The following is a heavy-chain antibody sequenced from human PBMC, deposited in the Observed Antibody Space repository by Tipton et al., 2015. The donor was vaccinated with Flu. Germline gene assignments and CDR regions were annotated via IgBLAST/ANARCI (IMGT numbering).Heavy chain of an antibody. CDR1: GGSITNYY. Sequence: TLSLTCSVSGGSITNYYWSWIRQPPGKGLEWIGYIYSSGSTTYNPSLKSRVSMSADTSMNQFSLRLNSMTAADTAIYCCARVLAGHFGEGYFVDYWGQGALVTVSS. V-gene: IGHV4-59*01. D-gene: IGHD3-10*01. CDR3: ARVLAGHFGEGYFVDY. J-gene: IGHJ4*02. CDR2: IYSSGST.